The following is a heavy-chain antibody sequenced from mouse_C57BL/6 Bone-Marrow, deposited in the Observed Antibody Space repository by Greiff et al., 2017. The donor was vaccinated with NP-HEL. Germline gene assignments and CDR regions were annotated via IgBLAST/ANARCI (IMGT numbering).Heavy chain of an antibody. V-gene: IGHV5-17*01. J-gene: IGHJ3*01. D-gene: IGHD2-1*01. CDR2: ISSGSSTI. CDR1: GFTFSDYG. CDR3: ARDYGKPPFAY. Sequence: EVKLVESGGGLVKPGGSLKLSCAASGFTFSDYGMHWVRQAPEKGLEWVAYISSGSSTIYYADTVKGRFTISRDNAKNTLFLQMTSLRSEDTAMYYCARDYGKPPFAYWGQGTLVTVSA.